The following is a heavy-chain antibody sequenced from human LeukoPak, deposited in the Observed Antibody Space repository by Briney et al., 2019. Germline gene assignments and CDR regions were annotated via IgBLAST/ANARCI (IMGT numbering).Heavy chain of an antibody. CDR3: ARGRIAPPYEYYFDY. V-gene: IGHV1-69*13. D-gene: IGHD6-13*01. CDR2: IIPIFGTS. CDR1: GGTFSSYA. Sequence: RASVKVSCKASGGTFSSYAISWVRRAPGQGLEWMGGIIPIFGTSNYAQKFQGRVTITADESTSTAYMELSSLRSEDTAVYYCARGRIAPPYEYYFDYWGQGTLVTVSS. J-gene: IGHJ4*02.